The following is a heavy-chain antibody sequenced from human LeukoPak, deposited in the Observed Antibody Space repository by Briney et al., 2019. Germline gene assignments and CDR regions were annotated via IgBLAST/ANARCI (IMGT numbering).Heavy chain of an antibody. CDR3: ARVYYDFWSGYYTGAFDI. CDR1: GFTFSSYW. CDR2: INSDGSST. J-gene: IGHJ3*02. V-gene: IGHV3-74*01. Sequence: GGSLRLSCAASGFTFSSYWMHWVRQAPGKGLVWVSRINSDGSSTSYADSVKGRFTISRDNAKNTLYLQMNSLRAEDTDVYYCARVYYDFWSGYYTGAFDIWGQGTMVTVSS. D-gene: IGHD3-3*01.